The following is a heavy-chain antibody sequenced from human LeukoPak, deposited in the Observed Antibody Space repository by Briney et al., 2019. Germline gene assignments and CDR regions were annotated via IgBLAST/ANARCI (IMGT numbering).Heavy chain of an antibody. CDR2: INPNSGGT. CDR1: GYTFTGYY. V-gene: IGHV1-2*02. D-gene: IGHD2-2*01. J-gene: IGHJ4*02. CDR3: ARDLQAHIVVVPAAPAFDY. Sequence: ASVKVSCKASGYTFTGYYMHWVRQAPGQGLEWMGWINPNSGGTNYAQKFQGRVTMTRDTSISTAYMELSRLRSDDTAVYYCARDLQAHIVVVPAAPAFDYWGQGTLVTASS.